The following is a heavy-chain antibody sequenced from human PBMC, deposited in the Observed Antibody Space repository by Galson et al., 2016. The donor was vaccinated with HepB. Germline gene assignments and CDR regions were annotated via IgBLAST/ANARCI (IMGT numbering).Heavy chain of an antibody. CDR1: GASISGYF. D-gene: IGHD5-24*01. CDR3: ARHGGDGYNPFEY. CDR2: VSYTGTA. J-gene: IGHJ4*02. Sequence: SETLSLTCTVSGASISGYFWSWIRQPTGQGLEWIGYVSYTGTAKYHPSLRGRVTISVDTSKHQFSLRLRSVTAADTAVYYCARHGGDGYNPFEYWGQGTLVTVYS. V-gene: IGHV4-59*08.